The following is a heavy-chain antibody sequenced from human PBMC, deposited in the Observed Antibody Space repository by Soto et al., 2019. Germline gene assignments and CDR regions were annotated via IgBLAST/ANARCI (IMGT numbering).Heavy chain of an antibody. CDR2: IYYSGST. CDR1: GGSISSYY. J-gene: IGHJ6*02. D-gene: IGHD3-10*01. V-gene: IGHV4-59*08. Sequence: PSETLSLTCTVSGGSISSYYWSWIRQPPGKGLEWIGYIYYSGSTNYNPSLKSRVTISVDTSKNQFSLKLSSVTAADTAVYYCASPLMVRGVRGMDVWGQGTTVTVSS. CDR3: ASPLMVRGVRGMDV.